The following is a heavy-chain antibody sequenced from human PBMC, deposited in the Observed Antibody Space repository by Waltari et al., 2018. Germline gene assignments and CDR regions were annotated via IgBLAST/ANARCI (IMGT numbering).Heavy chain of an antibody. CDR1: GYSISSGYY. CDR2: IYHSGST. D-gene: IGHD1-20*01. V-gene: IGHV4-38-2*02. J-gene: IGHJ5*02. Sequence: QVQLQESGPGLVKPSETLSLTCTVPGYSISSGYYWGWIRQPPGKGLEWIGSIYHSGSTYYNPSLKSRVTISVDTSKNQFSLKLSSVTAADTAVYYCARILGITGTTYWFDPWGQGTLVTVSS. CDR3: ARILGITGTTYWFDP.